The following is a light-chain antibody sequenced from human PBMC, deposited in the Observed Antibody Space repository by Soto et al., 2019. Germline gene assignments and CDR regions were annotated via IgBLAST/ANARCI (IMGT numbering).Light chain of an antibody. CDR1: NSDVGSYNF. CDR3: SSYAGTNTRYL. J-gene: IGLJ1*01. V-gene: IGLV2-8*01. Sequence: QSALTQPPSASGSPGQSVTISCTGANSDVGSYNFVSWYQQHPGKAPKLMIYEVNKRPSGVPDHFSGSKSGNTASLTISGLQAEDEAEYYCSSYAGTNTRYLFGSGTKVTVL. CDR2: EVN.